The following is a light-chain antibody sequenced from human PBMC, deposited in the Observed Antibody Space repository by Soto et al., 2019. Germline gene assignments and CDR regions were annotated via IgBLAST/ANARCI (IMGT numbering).Light chain of an antibody. Sequence: EIVLTQSPGSLSLSPGQRATLSCRASQSVDTTFFAWYQKKPEQAPRLLIYGASKRATGIPDRFSGSGSGTDFTLIISRLEPEDFAVYYCQQYMSSVTFGQGTKVEIK. V-gene: IGKV3-20*01. J-gene: IGKJ1*01. CDR2: GAS. CDR3: QQYMSSVT. CDR1: QSVDTTF.